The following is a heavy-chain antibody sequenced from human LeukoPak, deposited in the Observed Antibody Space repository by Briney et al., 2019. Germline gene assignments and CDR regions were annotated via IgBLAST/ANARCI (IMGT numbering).Heavy chain of an antibody. J-gene: IGHJ4*02. D-gene: IGHD1-26*01. V-gene: IGHV1-2*02. CDR1: GYTFTGYY. Sequence: ASVKVSCKASGYTFTGYYMHWVRQAPGQGLERMGWINPNSGGTNYAQKFQGRVTMTRDTSISTAYMELSGLRSDDTAVYYCARASGSYYYFDYWGQGTLVTVSS. CDR3: ARASGSYYYFDY. CDR2: INPNSGGT.